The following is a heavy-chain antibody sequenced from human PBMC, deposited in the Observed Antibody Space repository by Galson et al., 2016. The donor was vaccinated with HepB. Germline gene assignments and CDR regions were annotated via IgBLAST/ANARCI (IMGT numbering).Heavy chain of an antibody. Sequence: SLRLSCAVSGFAFSSYAMSWVRQAPGKGLEWVSAISDSGRTTYYTDSVKGRFTISRDNSRNTLHLQMNSLTAEDTAIYYCANLRGGYSGPRYYDYYNGMDVWGQGTTVTVSS. J-gene: IGHJ6*02. D-gene: IGHD5-12*01. CDR1: GFAFSSYA. CDR3: ANLRGGYSGPRYYDYYNGMDV. V-gene: IGHV3-23*01. CDR2: ISDSGRTT.